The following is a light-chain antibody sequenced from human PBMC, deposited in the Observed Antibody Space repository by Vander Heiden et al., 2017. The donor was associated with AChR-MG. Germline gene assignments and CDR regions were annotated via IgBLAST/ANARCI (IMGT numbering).Light chain of an antibody. CDR1: SLRDYH. CDR2: GKI. Sequence: SSELTQDPAVSVALGQTVRLTCQGDSLRDYHASWYQQKPGQAPLLVMYGKINRPSGIPDRFSGSGSGNTASLTITGAQAEDEADYYCNSRDSSGNHVFGVGTKVTLL. V-gene: IGLV3-19*01. J-gene: IGLJ1*01. CDR3: NSRDSSGNHV.